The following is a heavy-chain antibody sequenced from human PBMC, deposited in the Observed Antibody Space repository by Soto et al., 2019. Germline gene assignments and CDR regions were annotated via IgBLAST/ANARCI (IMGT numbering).Heavy chain of an antibody. V-gene: IGHV3-64D*06. CDR1: GFPFSLYG. CDR3: VKGSAAGAGYFYDN. CDR2: ISSDGGET. J-gene: IGHJ4*02. Sequence: PGGSLRLSCSASGFPFSLYGVHWVRQAPGKGLEYVAGISSDGGETYHADSVRGRFTISRDNPKQTLYLQMTSLRVEDTAVYYCVKGSAAGAGYFYDNWGQGTLVTVSS. D-gene: IGHD6-13*01.